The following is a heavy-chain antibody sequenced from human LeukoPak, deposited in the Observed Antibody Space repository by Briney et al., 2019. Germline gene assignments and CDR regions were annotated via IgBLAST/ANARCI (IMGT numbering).Heavy chain of an antibody. CDR2: ISSSSVSI. Sequence: GGSLRLSCAASGFTFSIYNMNWVRQAPGKGLEWVSFISSSSVSIYYADSVKGRFTISRDNAKNSLYLQMNSLRAEDTAVYYCARGLSVRGAGDIWGQGTMVTVSS. CDR3: ARGLSVRGAGDI. J-gene: IGHJ3*02. D-gene: IGHD2/OR15-2a*01. CDR1: GFTFSIYN. V-gene: IGHV3-48*01.